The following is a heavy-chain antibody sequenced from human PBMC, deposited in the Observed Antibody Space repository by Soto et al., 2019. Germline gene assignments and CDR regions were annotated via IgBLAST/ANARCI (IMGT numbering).Heavy chain of an antibody. D-gene: IGHD3-22*01. CDR1: GFTFSDYY. Sequence: GGSLRLSCAASGFTFSDYYMSWIRQAPGKGLEWVSYISSSGSTIYYADSVKGRFTISRDNAKNSLYLQMNSLRAEDTAVYYCARDPIGSSSGYRWNYGMDVWGQGTTVTVSS. J-gene: IGHJ6*02. CDR2: ISSSGSTI. V-gene: IGHV3-11*01. CDR3: ARDPIGSSSGYRWNYGMDV.